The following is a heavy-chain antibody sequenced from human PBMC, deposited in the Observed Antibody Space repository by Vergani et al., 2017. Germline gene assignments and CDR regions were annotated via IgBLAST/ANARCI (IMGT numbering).Heavy chain of an antibody. CDR3: AIDRLAYCGGDCYSPDAFDI. J-gene: IGHJ3*02. CDR1: GGTFSSYA. CDR2: IIPIFGTA. D-gene: IGHD2-21*02. V-gene: IGHV1-69*01. Sequence: QVQLVQSGAEVKKPGSSVKVSCKASGGTFSSYAISWVRQAPGQGLEWMGGIIPIFGTANYAQKFQGRVTITADESTSTAYMELSSLRSEDTAVYYCAIDRLAYCGGDCYSPDAFDIWGQGTMVTVSS.